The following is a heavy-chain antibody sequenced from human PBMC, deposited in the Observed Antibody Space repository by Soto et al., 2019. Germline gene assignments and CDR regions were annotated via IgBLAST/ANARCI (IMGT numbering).Heavy chain of an antibody. CDR2: ISGSGGST. J-gene: IGHJ6*02. Sequence: EVQLLESGGGLVQPGGSLRLSCAASGFTFSSYAMSWVRQAPGKGLEWVSDISGSGGSTYYADSVKGRFTISRDNSKNALDLQMNSQRAEDTAVYYCAKEHVRSGYPPGTYGMDVWGQGTTVTVSS. V-gene: IGHV3-23*01. CDR3: AKEHVRSGYPPGTYGMDV. D-gene: IGHD5-12*01. CDR1: GFTFSSYA.